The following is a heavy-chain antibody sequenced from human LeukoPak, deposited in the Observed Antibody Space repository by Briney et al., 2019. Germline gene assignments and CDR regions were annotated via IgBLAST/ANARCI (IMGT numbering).Heavy chain of an antibody. J-gene: IGHJ6*03. CDR3: ARAFQELPQLYYYYYMDV. CDR1: GFTFSSYE. CDR2: FSSSGSTK. Sequence: PGGSLRLSCAASGFTFSSYEMTWVRQAPGKGLEWVSYFSSSGSTKYYADSVKGRFTISRDNAKNSLYLQTNSLRAEDTAVYYCARAFQELPQLYYYYYMDVWGKGTTVTVSS. D-gene: IGHD6-13*01. V-gene: IGHV3-48*03.